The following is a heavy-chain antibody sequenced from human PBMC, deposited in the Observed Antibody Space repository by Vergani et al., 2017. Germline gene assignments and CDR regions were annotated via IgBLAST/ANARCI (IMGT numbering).Heavy chain of an antibody. J-gene: IGHJ4*02. V-gene: IGHV1-2*02. CDR2: INPNSGGT. D-gene: IGHD6-19*01. Sequence: QLVQSGPEVKKPGASVKVSCKASGYTFTGYYMHWVRQAPGQGLEWMGWINPNSGGTNYAQKFQGRVTMTRDTSISTAYMELSRLRSDDTAVYYCARDVVAVAGHFDYWGQGTLVTVSS. CDR3: ARDVVAVAGHFDY. CDR1: GYTFTGYY.